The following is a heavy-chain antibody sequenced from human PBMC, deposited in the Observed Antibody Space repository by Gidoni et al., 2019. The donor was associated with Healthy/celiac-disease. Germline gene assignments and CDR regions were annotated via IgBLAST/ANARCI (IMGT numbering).Heavy chain of an antibody. CDR3: VGIAAAGYYFDY. V-gene: IGHV4-39*07. D-gene: IGHD6-25*01. CDR2: IYYSGST. J-gene: IGHJ4*02. CDR1: GGAISSSSYY. Sequence: QLQLQESGPGLVKPSETLSLTCTVSGGAISSSSYYWGWIRQPPGKVLECIGSIYYSGSTYYNPSLKRRVTISVDTSKNQFSLKLSSVTAADTAVYYCVGIAAAGYYFDYWGQGTLGTVSS.